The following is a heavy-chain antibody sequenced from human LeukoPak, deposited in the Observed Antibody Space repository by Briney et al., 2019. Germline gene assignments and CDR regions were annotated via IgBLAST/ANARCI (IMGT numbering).Heavy chain of an antibody. V-gene: IGHV3-23*01. J-gene: IGHJ5*02. CDR2: ISGSGGST. Sequence: GGSLRLSCAASGFTFSSYAMSWVRQAPGKGLEWVSAISGSGGSTYHADSVKGRFTISRDNSKNTLYLQMNSLRAEDTAVYYCAKAGGAACTRPRWFDPWGQGTLVTVSS. D-gene: IGHD6-13*01. CDR3: AKAGGAACTRPRWFDP. CDR1: GFTFSSYA.